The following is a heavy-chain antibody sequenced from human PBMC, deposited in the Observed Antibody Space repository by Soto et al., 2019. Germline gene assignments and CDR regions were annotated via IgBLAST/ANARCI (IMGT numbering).Heavy chain of an antibody. D-gene: IGHD5-12*01. Sequence: QVTLKESGPVLVKPTETLTLTCTVSGFSLTNNKMGVSWIRQPPGKALEWLANIFSSDEKSYSTSLKSRVTIXQDTSKRQVVLKVTNMDPVDTATYYCARISGGSPYYYAMDVWGQGTTVTVSS. CDR3: ARISGGSPYYYAMDV. CDR2: IFSSDEK. V-gene: IGHV2-26*01. J-gene: IGHJ6*02. CDR1: GFSLTNNKMG.